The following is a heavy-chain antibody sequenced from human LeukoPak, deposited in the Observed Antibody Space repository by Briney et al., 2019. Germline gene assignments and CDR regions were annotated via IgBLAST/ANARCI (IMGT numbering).Heavy chain of an antibody. CDR3: ARDIVVVPAAAAYYYYGMDV. CDR2: IIPIFGTA. D-gene: IGHD2-2*01. Sequence: ASVKVSCKASGGTFSSYAISWVRQAPGQGLEWMGGIIPIFGTANYAQKFQGRVTITADESTSTAYMELSSLRSEDAAVYYCARDIVVVPAAAAYYYYGMDVWGQGTTVTVSS. V-gene: IGHV1-69*13. CDR1: GGTFSSYA. J-gene: IGHJ6*02.